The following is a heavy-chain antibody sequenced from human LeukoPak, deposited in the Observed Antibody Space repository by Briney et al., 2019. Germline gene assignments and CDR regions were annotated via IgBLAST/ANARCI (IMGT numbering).Heavy chain of an antibody. V-gene: IGHV5-51*01. CDR2: IYPGDSDT. D-gene: IGHD3-22*01. Sequence: GESLKISCKASGYSFTIDWIAWVRQMPGKGLEWMGIIYPGDSDTRYSPSFQGQVTISADKSISTAYLQWSSLKASDTAMYYCARRAYYYDSSGYYHFDYWGQGTLVTVSS. CDR1: GYSFTIDW. J-gene: IGHJ4*02. CDR3: ARRAYYYDSSGYYHFDY.